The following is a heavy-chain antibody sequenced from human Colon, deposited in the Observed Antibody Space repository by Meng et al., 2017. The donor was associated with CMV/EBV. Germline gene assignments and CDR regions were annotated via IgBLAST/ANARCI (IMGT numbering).Heavy chain of an antibody. J-gene: IGHJ4*02. D-gene: IGHD1/OR15-1a*01. CDR1: GFTFNNYA. Sequence: FGFGGSLLRPGGSLRLSCAASGFTFNNYAMSWVLQAPGRGLEWVSSINTNGAYTYYADSVKGRFTISRDNSENTVYLQMNSLRAEDTAVYYCAKELNKGFDHWGQGALVTVSS. CDR3: AKELNKGFDH. CDR2: INTNGAYT. V-gene: IGHV3-23*01.